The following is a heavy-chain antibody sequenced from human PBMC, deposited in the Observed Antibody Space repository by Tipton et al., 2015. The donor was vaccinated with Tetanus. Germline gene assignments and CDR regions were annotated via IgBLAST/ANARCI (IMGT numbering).Heavy chain of an antibody. V-gene: IGHV4-30-2*01. D-gene: IGHD3-3*01. Sequence: TLSLTCAVSGGSISSGGYSWSWIRQPPGKGLEWIGYIYHSGSTYYTPSLKSRVTISVDRSKNQFSLKLSSVTAADTAVYYCARSVLEWLPIDGVDAFDIWGQGKMVTVSS. CDR2: IYHSGST. CDR1: GGSISSGGYS. CDR3: ARSVLEWLPIDGVDAFDI. J-gene: IGHJ3*02.